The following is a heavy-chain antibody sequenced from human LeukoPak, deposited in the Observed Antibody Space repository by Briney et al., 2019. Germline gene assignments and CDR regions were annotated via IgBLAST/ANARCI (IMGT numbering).Heavy chain of an antibody. CDR3: ARDLSGSLYFDF. CDR2: IYQTGAT. Sequence: SETLSLTCIVSGGSISNYYWSWFRQPPGKGLEWIGYIYQTGATSYNPSLKSRVTISVDTSMNQFYLKMNSVTAADTAVYFCARDLSGSLYFDFWGPGVLVTVSS. CDR1: GGSISNYY. J-gene: IGHJ4*02. D-gene: IGHD3-10*01. V-gene: IGHV4-59*12.